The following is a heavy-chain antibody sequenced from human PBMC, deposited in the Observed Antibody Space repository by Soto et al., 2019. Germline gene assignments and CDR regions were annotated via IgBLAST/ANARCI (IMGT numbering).Heavy chain of an antibody. D-gene: IGHD3-22*01. CDR2: ISYDGSNK. CDR3: ARTPQIYDSSGYFQH. CDR1: GFTFSSYA. Sequence: QVQLVESGGGVVQPGRSLRLSCAASGFTFSSYAMHWVRQAPGKGLEWVAVISYDGSNKYYADSVKGRFTISRDNSKNRLYLQMNILRAEDTAVYYCARTPQIYDSSGYFQHWGQGTLVTVSS. J-gene: IGHJ1*01. V-gene: IGHV3-30-3*01.